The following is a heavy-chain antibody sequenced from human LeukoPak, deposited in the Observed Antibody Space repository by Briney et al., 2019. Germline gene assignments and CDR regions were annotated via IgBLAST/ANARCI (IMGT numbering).Heavy chain of an antibody. Sequence: PGGSLRLSCAASGFTFSSYAMNWVRQAPGKGLEWVSAISGSGGSTYYADSVKGRFTISRDNSKNTLYLQMNSLRAEDTAVYYCARARGVLLWFGELPGGMDVWGQGTTVTVSS. CDR3: ARARGVLLWFGELPGGMDV. D-gene: IGHD3-10*01. CDR1: GFTFSSYA. V-gene: IGHV3-23*01. CDR2: ISGSGGST. J-gene: IGHJ6*02.